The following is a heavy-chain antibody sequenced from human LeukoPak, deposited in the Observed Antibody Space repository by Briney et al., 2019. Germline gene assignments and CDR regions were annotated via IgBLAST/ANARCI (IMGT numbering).Heavy chain of an antibody. Sequence: SETLALTCSVSGGSIGSYHWNWIRQPSGKGLEWIGIVFNNGGTKHNPSLKSRVAISVDTSKNQFALKLSSVTAADTAVYYCVASYGGYVLDYWGQGALVIVSS. V-gene: IGHV4-59*01. D-gene: IGHD5-12*01. CDR1: GGSIGSYH. CDR3: VASYGGYVLDY. J-gene: IGHJ4*02. CDR2: VFNNGGT.